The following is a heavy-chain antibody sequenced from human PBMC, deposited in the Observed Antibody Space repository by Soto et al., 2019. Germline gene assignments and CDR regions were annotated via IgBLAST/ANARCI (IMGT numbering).Heavy chain of an antibody. J-gene: IGHJ4*02. CDR1: GFSLSTSGVG. CDR2: IYWDDDK. CDR3: AHKGDEYSSGWYRFFDY. Sequence: SGPTLVNPTQTLTLTCTFSGFSLSTSGVGVGWIRQPPGKALEWLALIYWDDDKRYSPSLKSRLTITKDTPKNQVVLTMTNMDPVDTATYYCAHKGDEYSSGWYRFFDYWGQGTLVTVSS. D-gene: IGHD6-19*01. V-gene: IGHV2-5*02.